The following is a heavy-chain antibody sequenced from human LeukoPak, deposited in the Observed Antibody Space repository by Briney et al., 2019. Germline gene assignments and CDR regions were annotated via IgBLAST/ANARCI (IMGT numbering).Heavy chain of an antibody. CDR3: TTVKYCSGGTCYSRSDY. CDR2: IKSKTDGGTV. CDR1: GFTFSNAW. J-gene: IGHJ4*02. D-gene: IGHD2-15*01. Sequence: GGSLRLSCAASGFTFSNAWMSWVRQAPGKGLDWVGRIKSKTDGGTVEYAAPVKGRFTISRDDSRNTLYLQMNSLKTDDAAVYCCTTVKYCSGGTCYSRSDYWGQGVLVTVSS. V-gene: IGHV3-15*01.